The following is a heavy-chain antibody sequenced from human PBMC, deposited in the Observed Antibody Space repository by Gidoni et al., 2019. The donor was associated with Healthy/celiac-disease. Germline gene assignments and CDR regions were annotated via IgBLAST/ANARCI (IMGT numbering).Heavy chain of an antibody. CDR2: IYYNGNT. Sequence: QLQLQESGPGLVKPSETLSLTCTVSGGSISSTSYYWGWIRRPPGKGLEWIGSIYYNGNTYYNPSLKSRLTISVDTSKNQFSLKLYSVTAADTAVYYCARHDSTSSTESYGMDVWGQGTTVTVSS. CDR3: ARHDSTSSTESYGMDV. J-gene: IGHJ6*02. D-gene: IGHD6-6*01. V-gene: IGHV4-39*01. CDR1: GGSISSTSYY.